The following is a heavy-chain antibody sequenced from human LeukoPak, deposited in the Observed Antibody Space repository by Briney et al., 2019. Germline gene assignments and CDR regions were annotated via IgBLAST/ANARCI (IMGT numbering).Heavy chain of an antibody. V-gene: IGHV3-30*18. CDR3: AKDMRIAAAGTSAFDY. CDR1: GFTFSSYG. J-gene: IGHJ4*02. D-gene: IGHD6-13*01. Sequence: GGSLRLSCAAAGFTFSSYGMHWVRQAPGKGLEWVAVISYDGSNKYYADSVKGRFTISRDNSKNTLYLQMNSLRAEDTAVYYCAKDMRIAAAGTSAFDYWGQGTLVTVSS. CDR2: ISYDGSNK.